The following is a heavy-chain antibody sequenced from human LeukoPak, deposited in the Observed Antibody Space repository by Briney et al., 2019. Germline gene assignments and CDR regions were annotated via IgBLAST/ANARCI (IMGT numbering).Heavy chain of an antibody. Sequence: GGSLRLSCVASGFTFRSEWMSWVRQAPGKGLEWVTNINQDGSQKYYEDSVKGRFTVSRDNAKNSLYLNMNGLRADDTAIYYCARDHDGKDCWGQGTLVTVSS. CDR1: GFTFRSEW. CDR3: ARDHDGKDC. D-gene: IGHD1-1*01. J-gene: IGHJ4*02. V-gene: IGHV3-7*01. CDR2: INQDGSQK.